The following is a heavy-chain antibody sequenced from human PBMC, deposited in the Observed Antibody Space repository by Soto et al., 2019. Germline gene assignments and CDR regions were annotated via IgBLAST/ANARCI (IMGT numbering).Heavy chain of an antibody. V-gene: IGHV1-69*01. CDR3: ARGESSSWYFYYYYGMDV. D-gene: IGHD6-13*01. J-gene: IGHJ6*02. CDR1: GGTFSSYA. Sequence: QVQLVQSGAEVKKPGSSVKVSCKASGGTFSSYAISWVRQAPGQGLEWMGGIIPIFGTANYAQKFKGRVTITADESTSTAYMELSSLRSEDTAVYYCARGESSSWYFYYYYGMDVWGQGTTVTVSS. CDR2: IIPIFGTA.